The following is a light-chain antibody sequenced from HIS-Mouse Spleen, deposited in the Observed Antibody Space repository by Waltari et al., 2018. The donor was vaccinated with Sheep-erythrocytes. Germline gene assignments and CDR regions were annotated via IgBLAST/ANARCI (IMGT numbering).Light chain of an antibody. Sequence: QSALTQPPSASGSPGQSVTISCTGTSSDVGGYNYVSWYHQHPGKAPKLMIYEVSKRPSGVPDRSSGSKSGNTASLTVSGLQAEDEADYYCSSYTSSSTVVFGGGTKLTVL. CDR3: SSYTSSSTVV. J-gene: IGLJ2*01. CDR2: EVS. CDR1: SSDVGGYNY. V-gene: IGLV2-8*01.